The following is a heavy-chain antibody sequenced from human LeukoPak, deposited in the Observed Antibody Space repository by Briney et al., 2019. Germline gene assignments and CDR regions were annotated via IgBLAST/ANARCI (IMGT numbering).Heavy chain of an antibody. CDR2: INTGNGNT. CDR1: GYTFTNYG. J-gene: IGHJ1*01. CDR3: ARVPLSDPSGHYYPH. Sequence: GASVKVSCKPSGYTFTNYGIHWVRQAPRQSPEWMGWINTGNGNTKSSQKFQDGVTLTRDTSASTAYMELNSLSSEDTAVYYCARVPLSDPSGHYYPHWGQGTLVTVSS. V-gene: IGHV1-3*04. D-gene: IGHD3-22*01.